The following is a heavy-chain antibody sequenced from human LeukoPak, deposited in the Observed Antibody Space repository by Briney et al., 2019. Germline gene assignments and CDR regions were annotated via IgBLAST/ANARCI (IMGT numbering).Heavy chain of an antibody. V-gene: IGHV4-39*01. CDR2: IYYSGST. D-gene: IGHD6-19*01. CDR3: ARPRTRLAWFDP. Sequence: NPSETLSLTCTVSGGSMNINNYYWGWIRQPPGKGLEWIGTIYYSGSTYYNPSLKSRVTISVDTSRNQFSLRLTSVTAADTAVYYCARPRTRLAWFDPWGQGTLVTVSS. J-gene: IGHJ5*02. CDR1: GGSMNINNYY.